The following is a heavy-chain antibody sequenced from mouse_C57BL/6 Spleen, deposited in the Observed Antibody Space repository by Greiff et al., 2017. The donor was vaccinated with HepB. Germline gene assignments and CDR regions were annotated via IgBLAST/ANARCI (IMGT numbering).Heavy chain of an antibody. CDR3: ARHDSNYWYFDV. D-gene: IGHD2-5*01. J-gene: IGHJ1*03. CDR2: ISNGGGST. V-gene: IGHV5-12*01. Sequence: DVKLVESGGGLVQPGGSLKLSCAASGFTFSDYYMYWVRQTPEKRLEWVAYISNGGGSTYYPDTVKGRFTISRDNAKNTLYLQMSRLKSEDTAMYYCARHDSNYWYFDVWGTGTTVTVSS. CDR1: GFTFSDYY.